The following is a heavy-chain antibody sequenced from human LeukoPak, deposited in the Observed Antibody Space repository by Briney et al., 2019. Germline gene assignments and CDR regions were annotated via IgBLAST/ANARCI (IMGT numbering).Heavy chain of an antibody. V-gene: IGHV3-23*01. J-gene: IGHJ4*02. CDR1: GFTFSSYA. CDR2: ISGSGGST. D-gene: IGHD3-10*01. Sequence: GGSLRLSCAASGFTFSSYAMSWVRQAPGKGLEWVSAISGSGGSTYYADSVKGRFTISRDNSKNTLYLQMNSLRAEDTAVYYCAKDLGIYGSGRDRWDYWGQGTLVTVSS. CDR3: AKDLGIYGSGRDRWDY.